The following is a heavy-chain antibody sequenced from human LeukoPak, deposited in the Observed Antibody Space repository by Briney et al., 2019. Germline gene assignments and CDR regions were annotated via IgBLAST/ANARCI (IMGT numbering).Heavy chain of an antibody. V-gene: IGHV3-23*01. J-gene: IGHJ4*02. Sequence: GGSLRLSCAASGFTFSSYAMSWVRQAPGKGLEWVSAISGSGGSTYYADSVKGRFTISRDNSKNTLYLQMNSLRAEDTAVYYCAKFTGRWLQMGAYFDYWGQGTLVTVSS. D-gene: IGHD5-24*01. CDR2: ISGSGGST. CDR1: GFTFSSYA. CDR3: AKFTGRWLQMGAYFDY.